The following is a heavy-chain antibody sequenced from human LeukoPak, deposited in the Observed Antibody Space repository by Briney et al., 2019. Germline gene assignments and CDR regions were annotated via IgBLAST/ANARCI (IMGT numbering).Heavy chain of an antibody. D-gene: IGHD6-13*01. CDR1: GFTFSSYA. J-gene: IGHJ4*02. V-gene: IGHV3-23*01. Sequence: GGSLRLSCAASGFTFSSYAMSWVRQAPGKGLEWVSAISGSGGSTYYADSVKGRFTISGDNSKNTLYLQMNSLRAEDTAVYYCAKLAWQQLVRSPFDYWGQGTLVTVSS. CDR2: ISGSGGST. CDR3: AKLAWQQLVRSPFDY.